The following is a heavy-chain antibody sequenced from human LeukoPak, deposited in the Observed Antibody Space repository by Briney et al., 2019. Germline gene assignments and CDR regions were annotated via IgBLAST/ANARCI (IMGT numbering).Heavy chain of an antibody. D-gene: IGHD3-10*01. CDR2: IIPIFGTA. Sequence: ASVKVSCKASGYTFTSYGISWVRQAPGQGLEWMGGIIPIFGTANYAQKFQGRVTITADESTSTAYMELSSLRSEDTAVYYCARDNNSRFGELLLSYWGQGTLVTVSS. CDR3: ARDNNSRFGELLLSY. CDR1: GYTFTSYG. V-gene: IGHV1-69*13. J-gene: IGHJ4*02.